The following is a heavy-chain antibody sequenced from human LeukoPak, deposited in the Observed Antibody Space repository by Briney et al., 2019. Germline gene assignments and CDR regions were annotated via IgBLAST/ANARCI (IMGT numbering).Heavy chain of an antibody. CDR2: IDQRGSDK. CDR3: TRGGAARPDY. D-gene: IGHD6-6*01. V-gene: IGHV3-7*01. Sequence: GGSLRLSCATSGFTFSSRSVNWVRQAPGKGLEWVARIDQRGSDKHYVDSVKGRFTVSRDNAKNSLFLQMNSLRDEDTAVYYCTRGGAARPDYWGQGTLVTVSS. J-gene: IGHJ4*02. CDR1: GFTFSSRS.